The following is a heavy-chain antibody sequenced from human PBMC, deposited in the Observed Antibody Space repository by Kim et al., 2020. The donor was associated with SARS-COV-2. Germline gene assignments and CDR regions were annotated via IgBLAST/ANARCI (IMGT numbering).Heavy chain of an antibody. D-gene: IGHD3-10*01. J-gene: IGHJ4*02. CDR3: ARAPRTMVRGGGAYYFDY. V-gene: IGHV4-4*02. CDR1: GGSISSSNW. CDR2: IYHSGST. Sequence: SETLSLTCAVSGGSISSSNWWSWVRQPPGKGLEWIGEIYHSGSTNYNPSLKSRVTISVDKSKNPFSLKLSAVTAADTAVYYCARAPRTMVRGGGAYYFDYWGQGTLVTVSS.